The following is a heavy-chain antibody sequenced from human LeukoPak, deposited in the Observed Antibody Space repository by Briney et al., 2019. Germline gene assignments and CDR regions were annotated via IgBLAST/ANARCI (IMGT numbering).Heavy chain of an antibody. CDR1: GFTFSSYW. D-gene: IGHD6-19*01. CDR3: AKDRGSIAVAGIDY. V-gene: IGHV3-23*01. Sequence: PGGSLRLSCAASGFTFSSYWMSWVRQAPGKGLEWVSAISGSVGSTYYADSVKGRFTISRDNSKNTLYLQMNSLRAEDTAVYYCAKDRGSIAVAGIDYWGQGTLVTVSS. CDR2: ISGSVGST. J-gene: IGHJ4*02.